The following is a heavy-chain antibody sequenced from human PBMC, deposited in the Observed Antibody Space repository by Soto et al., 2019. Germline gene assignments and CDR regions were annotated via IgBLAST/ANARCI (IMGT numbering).Heavy chain of an antibody. J-gene: IGHJ6*02. CDR3: AGRIGGMVQYGVDV. Sequence: EVQLLESGGGLVQPGGSLRLSCAASGLTFSNHAMNWVRQAPGKGLEWVSVISGSGDSTYYADSVKGRFTISRDNSKNVLCLQMVGLRVDGPAVYYWAGRIGGMVQYGVDVLGQGTTVTVSS. V-gene: IGHV3-23*01. CDR1: GLTFSNHA. CDR2: ISGSGDST. D-gene: IGHD2-8*01.